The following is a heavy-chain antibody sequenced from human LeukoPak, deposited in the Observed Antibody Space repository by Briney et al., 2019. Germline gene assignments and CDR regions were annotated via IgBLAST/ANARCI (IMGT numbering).Heavy chain of an antibody. D-gene: IGHD3-16*01. V-gene: IGHV3-21*01. J-gene: IGHJ3*02. Sequence: PGGSLRLSCAASGFTFSSYSMNWVRQAPGKGLEWVSSINTSSSYIYSADSVKGRFTISRDNAKNSLYLQMNSLRAEDTAVYYCVRDTFSPDSFDIWGQGTMVTVSS. CDR3: VRDTFSPDSFDI. CDR1: GFTFSSYS. CDR2: INTSSSYI.